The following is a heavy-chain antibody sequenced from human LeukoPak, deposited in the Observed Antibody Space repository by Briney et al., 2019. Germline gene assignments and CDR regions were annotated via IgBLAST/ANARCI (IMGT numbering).Heavy chain of an antibody. V-gene: IGHV4-39*01. CDR2: FHFSGAI. D-gene: IGHD3-22*01. Sequence: SEPLSLTCTVSGVSITSYSHNYDWIRQPPGKGLEWIGGFHFSGAINYNPSLKSRVTIFVDTSKKQISLILNSVTAADTAVYYCARRYEGSGYAYDYWGQGILVTVPS. CDR3: ARRYEGSGYAYDY. CDR1: GVSITSYSHN. J-gene: IGHJ4*02.